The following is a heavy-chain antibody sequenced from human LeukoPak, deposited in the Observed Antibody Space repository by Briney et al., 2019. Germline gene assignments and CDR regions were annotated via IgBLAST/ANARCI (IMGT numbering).Heavy chain of an antibody. CDR1: GYSFNSNG. CDR2: IIPIFGTA. CDR3: ARAHSSSFGRTLDWFDP. J-gene: IGHJ5*02. V-gene: IGHV1-69*13. D-gene: IGHD6-13*01. Sequence: SVKVSCKASGYSFNSNGMNWVRQAPGQGLEWMGGIIPIFGTANYAQKFQGRVTITADESTSTAYMELSSLRSEDTAVYYCARAHSSSFGRTLDWFDPWGQGTLVTVSS.